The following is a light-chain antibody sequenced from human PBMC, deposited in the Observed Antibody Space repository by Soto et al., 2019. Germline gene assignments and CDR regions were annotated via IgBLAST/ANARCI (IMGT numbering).Light chain of an antibody. J-gene: IGKJ2*01. CDR2: KIS. CDR3: MQATHSYT. CDR1: QSLVHIDGNTY. Sequence: DIVLTQTRLSSPVTLGQPASISCRSSQSLVHIDGNTYFNWLQQRPGQPPRLLIYKISNRVPGVPDRFSGSGAGTDFTLKSSRVEAEDVGVYYFMQATHSYTFGQGTMLEIK. V-gene: IGKV2-24*01.